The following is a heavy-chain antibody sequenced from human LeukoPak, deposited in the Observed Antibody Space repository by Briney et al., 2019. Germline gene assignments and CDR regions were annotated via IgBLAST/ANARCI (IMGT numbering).Heavy chain of an antibody. V-gene: IGHV4-34*01. J-gene: IGHJ4*02. CDR3: ARGPTRRGYSYGLFPAGGDY. CDR2: INHSGST. Sequence: SETLSLTCAVYGGSFSGYYWSRIRQPPGKGLEWIGEINHSGSTNYNPSLKSRVTISVDTSKNQFSLKLSSVTAADTAVYYCARGPTRRGYSYGLFPAGGDYWGQGTLVTVSS. D-gene: IGHD5-18*01. CDR1: GGSFSGYY.